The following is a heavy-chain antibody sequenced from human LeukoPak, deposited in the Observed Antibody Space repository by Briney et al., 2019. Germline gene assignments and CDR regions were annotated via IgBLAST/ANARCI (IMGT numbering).Heavy chain of an antibody. CDR3: AGDYVDTAPDY. CDR1: GYTFTGYY. J-gene: IGHJ4*02. Sequence: SVKVSCKASGYTFTGYYMHWVRQAPGQGLEWMGRIIPILGIANYAQKFQGRVTITADKSTSTAYMELSSLRSEDTAVYYCAGDYVDTAPDYWGQGTLVTVSS. D-gene: IGHD5-18*01. CDR2: IIPILGIA. V-gene: IGHV1-69*04.